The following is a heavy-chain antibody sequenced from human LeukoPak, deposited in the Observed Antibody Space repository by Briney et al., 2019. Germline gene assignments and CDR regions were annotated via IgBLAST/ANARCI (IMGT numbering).Heavy chain of an antibody. Sequence: SETLSLTCTVSGGSISSSSYYWGWIRQPPGKGLEWIGSIYYSGSTYYNPSLKSRVTISVDTSKNQFSLKLSSVTAADTAVYYCARGLAPVGPHYYGSGSQLLWGQGTLVTVSS. V-gene: IGHV4-39*07. CDR3: ARGLAPVGPHYYGSGSQLL. D-gene: IGHD3-10*01. CDR2: IYYSGST. J-gene: IGHJ4*02. CDR1: GGSISSSSYY.